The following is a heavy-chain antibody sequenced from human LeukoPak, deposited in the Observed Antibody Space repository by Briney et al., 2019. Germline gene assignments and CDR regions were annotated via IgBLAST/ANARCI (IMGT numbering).Heavy chain of an antibody. CDR1: GASVSSSSYY. V-gene: IGHV4-39*01. CDR3: ATRRSGSHPYY. J-gene: IGHJ4*02. CDR2: IFYSGST. Sequence: PSETLSLTCTVSGASVSSSSYYWEWIRQAPGKGLEWVGSIFYSGSTSYNPSLKSRVTMSVDTSKNQFSLRLNSVTATDTAVYYCATRRSGSHPYYWGQGTLVTVSS. D-gene: IGHD1-26*01.